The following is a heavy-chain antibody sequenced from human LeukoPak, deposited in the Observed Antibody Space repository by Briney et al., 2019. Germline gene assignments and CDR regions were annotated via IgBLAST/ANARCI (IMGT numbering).Heavy chain of an antibody. CDR3: ARSASYEDFWSGYYTSGSEVTASLYFDY. V-gene: IGHV4-30-4*08. Sequence: SQTLSLTCTVSGGSISSGDYYWSWIRQPPGKGLEWIGYIYYSGSTYYNPSLKSRVTISVDTSKNQFSLKLSSVTAADTAVYYCARSASYEDFWSGYYTSGSEVTASLYFDYWGQGTLVTVSS. J-gene: IGHJ4*02. D-gene: IGHD3-3*01. CDR2: IYYSGST. CDR1: GGSISSGDYY.